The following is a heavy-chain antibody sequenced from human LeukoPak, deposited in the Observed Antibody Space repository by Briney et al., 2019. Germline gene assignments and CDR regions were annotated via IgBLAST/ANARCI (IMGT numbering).Heavy chain of an antibody. V-gene: IGHV3-23*01. Sequence: GGSLRLSCAASGFTFSSYAMRWVRQVAGKGLEWVSGISSSGGSTSYGASVKGRFTISRDNSKNTLYLQMDSLRDEDTAVYYCAKSKLLWFGELLSEWGQGTLVIVSS. CDR2: ISSSGGST. CDR3: AKSKLLWFGELLSE. J-gene: IGHJ4*02. CDR1: GFTFSSYA. D-gene: IGHD3-10*01.